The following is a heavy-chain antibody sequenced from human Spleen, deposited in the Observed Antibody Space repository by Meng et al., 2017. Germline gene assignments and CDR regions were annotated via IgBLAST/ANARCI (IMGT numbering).Heavy chain of an antibody. CDR2: IIPIFGTA. CDR1: GGSFSSYA. D-gene: IGHD3-10*01. V-gene: IGHV1-69*06. Sequence: SVKVSCKASGGSFSSYAISLVRQAPGQGLEWMGGIIPIFGTANYAQKFQGRVTITADKSTSTAYVELSSLRSEDTAVYYCAGLGPRGKKHRNIYYYYDGMDVWGQGTMVTVSS. CDR3: AGLGPRGKKHRNIYYYYDGMDV. J-gene: IGHJ6*02.